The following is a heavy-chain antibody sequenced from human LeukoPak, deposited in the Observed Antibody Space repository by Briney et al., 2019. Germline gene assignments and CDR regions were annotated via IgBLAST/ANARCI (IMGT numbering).Heavy chain of an antibody. CDR1: GGSFSGYY. CDR2: INHSGST. CDR3: ARGQDYFDY. J-gene: IGHJ4*02. Sequence: SETLSLTCAVYGGSFSGYYWSWIRQPPGKGLEWIGEINHSGSTNYNPSLKSRVTISVDKSKNQFSLKLSSVTAADTAVYYCARGQDYFDYWGQGTLVTVSS. V-gene: IGHV4-34*01.